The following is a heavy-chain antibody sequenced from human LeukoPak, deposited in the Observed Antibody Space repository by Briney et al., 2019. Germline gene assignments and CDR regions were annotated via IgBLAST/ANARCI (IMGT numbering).Heavy chain of an antibody. V-gene: IGHV4-4*07. J-gene: IGHJ5*02. CDR1: GGSISNYY. Sequence: PSETLSLTCTVSGGSISNYYWSWIRQPAGKGLEWIGRISTGGSTNYNYSLKSRVTISVDTSKNQFSLKLSTVTAADTAVYYCARTIGLMVYAGMLDWFDPWGQGTLVTVSS. CDR3: ARTIGLMVYAGMLDWFDP. D-gene: IGHD2-8*01. CDR2: ISTGGST.